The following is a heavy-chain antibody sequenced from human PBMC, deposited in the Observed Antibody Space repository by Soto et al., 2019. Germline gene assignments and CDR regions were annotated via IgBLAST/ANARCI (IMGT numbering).Heavy chain of an antibody. CDR3: AIDVAATTDFDS. CDR1: GFTFTSSA. CDR2: IVVGSGNT. Sequence: PSVKVSCKASGFTFTSSAVQWVRQARGQRLEWIGWIVVGSGNTNYAQKFQERVTITRDISTSTAYMELSSLRSEDTAVYYCAIDVAATTDFDSWGQGTLVTVSS. D-gene: IGHD1-26*01. J-gene: IGHJ4*02. V-gene: IGHV1-58*01.